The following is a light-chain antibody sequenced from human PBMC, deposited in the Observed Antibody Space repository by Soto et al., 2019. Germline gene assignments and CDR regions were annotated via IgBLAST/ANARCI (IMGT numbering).Light chain of an antibody. CDR2: AAS. CDR3: QQSYSTPLYT. Sequence: DIQMTQSPSSLSASVGDRVTITCRASQSISSYLNWYQQKPGKAPKVLIYAASSLQSGVSSRFSGSGSGTDFTLTISSLQPEDFATYYCQQSYSTPLYTFGQGTKLEIK. V-gene: IGKV1-39*01. CDR1: QSISSY. J-gene: IGKJ2*01.